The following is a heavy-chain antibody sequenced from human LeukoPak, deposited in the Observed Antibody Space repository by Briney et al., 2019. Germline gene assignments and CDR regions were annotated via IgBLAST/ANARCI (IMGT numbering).Heavy chain of an antibody. CDR1: GYSISSGYY. CDR2: IYHSGST. D-gene: IGHD2-15*01. J-gene: IGHJ3*02. CDR3: ARGHCSGGSCYSLAFDI. V-gene: IGHV4-38-2*02. Sequence: SDTLSLICTVSGYSISSGYYWGWIRQPPGKGLEWIGSIYHSGSTYYNPSLKSRVTISVDTSKNQFSLKLSSVTAADTAVYYCARGHCSGGSCYSLAFDIWGQGTMVTVSS.